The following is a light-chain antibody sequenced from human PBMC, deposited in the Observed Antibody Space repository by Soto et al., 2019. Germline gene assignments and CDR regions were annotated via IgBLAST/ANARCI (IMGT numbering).Light chain of an antibody. CDR3: QSYDSSLRAPYV. CDR1: SSNIGAGYD. V-gene: IGLV1-40*01. CDR2: GNS. J-gene: IGLJ1*01. Sequence: QSVRTQPPSVSGAPGQRVTISCTGSSSNIGAGYDVHWYQQLPGTAPKLLIYGNSNRPSGVPDRFSGSKSGTSASLAITGLQAEDEADYYRQSYDSSLRAPYVLGTGTKVTVL.